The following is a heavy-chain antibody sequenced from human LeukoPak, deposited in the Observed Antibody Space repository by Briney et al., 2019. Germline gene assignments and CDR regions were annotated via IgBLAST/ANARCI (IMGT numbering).Heavy chain of an antibody. CDR2: ISAYKGNT. D-gene: IGHD3-10*01. J-gene: IGHJ4*02. V-gene: IGHV1-18*04. Sequence: GASVKVSCKASGYTFTSSGISWVRQAPGQGLEWMGWISAYKGNTNYAQKLQGRVTMTTDTSTSTAYMELRSLRSDDTAVYYCARGGITTVRGVIISGNTVLKDWGQGTRVTVSS. CDR3: ARGGITTVRGVIISGNTVLKD. CDR1: GYTFTSSG.